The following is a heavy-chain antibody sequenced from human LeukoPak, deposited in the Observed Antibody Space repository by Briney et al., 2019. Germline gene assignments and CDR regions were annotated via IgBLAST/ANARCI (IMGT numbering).Heavy chain of an antibody. CDR3: ARRGGSRAFDS. J-gene: IGHJ4*02. Sequence: CTSYWXXWGRQXAXXXLXXLGIIYPGDSDTRDSPSFQGQVTISADKSIHTAYLQWSSLEASDTAMYYCARRGGSRAFDSWGQGTLVTVSS. V-gene: IGHV5-51*01. CDR1: CTSYW. D-gene: IGHD6-13*01. CDR2: IYPGDSDT.